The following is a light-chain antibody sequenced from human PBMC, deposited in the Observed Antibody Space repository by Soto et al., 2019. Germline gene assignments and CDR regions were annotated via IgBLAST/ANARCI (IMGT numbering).Light chain of an antibody. V-gene: IGLV2-14*01. J-gene: IGLJ1*01. Sequence: QSVLTQPASVSGSPGQSITISCTGTSRDIGFYNYVSWYQQHPGKAPKLIIYEVAKRPSGVSSRFSGSKSGNTASLAITGLQAEDEGDYYCQSYDSTLSARYVFGTGTKVTVL. CDR1: SRDIGFYNY. CDR2: EVA. CDR3: QSYDSTLSARYV.